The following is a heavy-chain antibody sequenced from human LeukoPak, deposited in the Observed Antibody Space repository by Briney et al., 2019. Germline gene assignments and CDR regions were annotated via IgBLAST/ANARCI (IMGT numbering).Heavy chain of an antibody. J-gene: IGHJ4*02. CDR1: GFTFSSYS. D-gene: IGHD3-22*01. CDR2: ISSSSSYI. CDR3: TTDPPNYYDSSGLDY. V-gene: IGHV3-21*03. Sequence: GGSLRLSCAASGFTFSSYSMNWVRQAPGKGLEWVSSISSSSSYIYYADSVKGRFTISRDNAKNSLYLQMNSLKTEDTAVYYCTTDPPNYYDSSGLDYWGQGTLVTVSS.